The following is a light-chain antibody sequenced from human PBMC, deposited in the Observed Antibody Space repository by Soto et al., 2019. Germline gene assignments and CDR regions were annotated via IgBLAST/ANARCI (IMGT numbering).Light chain of an antibody. CDR1: QSVPKNY. J-gene: IGKJ4*01. CDR2: DVS. V-gene: IGKV3-20*01. Sequence: EIVLTQSPGTLSLSPGEGATLSCRASQSVPKNYLGWYKQKTGQAPRLLIYDVSNSATDVPDRFSGSGSETDFTLNISGLEPEDFAVYYCQQYATAPLTFGGGTKLEI. CDR3: QQYATAPLT.